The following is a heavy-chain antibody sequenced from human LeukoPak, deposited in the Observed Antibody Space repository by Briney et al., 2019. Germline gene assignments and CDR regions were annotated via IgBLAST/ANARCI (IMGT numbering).Heavy chain of an antibody. CDR2: INHSGST. J-gene: IGHJ4*02. Sequence: SETLSLTCTVSGGSISSGDYYWSWIRQPPGKGLEWIGEINHSGSTNYNPSLKSRVTISVDTSKNQFSLKLSSVTAADTAVYYCARVGTAVDYWGQGTLVTVSS. D-gene: IGHD1-1*01. CDR1: GGSISSGDYY. V-gene: IGHV4-39*07. CDR3: ARVGTAVDY.